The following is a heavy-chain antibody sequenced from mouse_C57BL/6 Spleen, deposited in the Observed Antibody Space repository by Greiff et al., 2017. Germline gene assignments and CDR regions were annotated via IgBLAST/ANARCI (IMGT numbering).Heavy chain of an antibody. CDR2: IDPSDSET. CDR1: GYTFTSYW. J-gene: IGHJ2*01. CDR3: ARGYGLFDY. Sequence: QVQLQQPGAELVRPGSSVKLSCKASGYTFTSYWMDWVKQRPGQGLEWIGNIDPSDSETHYNQKFKDKATLTVDKSSSTAYMQLSILTSEDSAVYYCARGYGLFDYWGQGTTLTVSS. V-gene: IGHV1-61*01. D-gene: IGHD2-10*02.